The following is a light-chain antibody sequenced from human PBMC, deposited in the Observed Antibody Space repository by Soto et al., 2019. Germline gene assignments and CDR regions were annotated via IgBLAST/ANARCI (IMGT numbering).Light chain of an antibody. J-gene: IGKJ3*01. V-gene: IGKV1-9*01. CDR1: QGISSY. CDR3: QQLNSYPLFT. Sequence: DIQLTQSPSFLSASVGDRVTITCRASQGISSYLAWYQQKPGKAPKLLIYAASTLQSGVPSRFSGSGSGTEFTLTIIILQPEDFATYYCQQLNSYPLFTFGPGTKVDIK. CDR2: AAS.